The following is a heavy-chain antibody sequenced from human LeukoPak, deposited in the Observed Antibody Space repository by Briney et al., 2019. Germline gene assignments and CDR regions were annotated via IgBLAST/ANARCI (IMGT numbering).Heavy chain of an antibody. CDR1: GYTFTGYF. D-gene: IGHD3-9*01. J-gene: IGHJ3*02. CDR2: INPNSGGT. V-gene: IGHV1-2*02. Sequence: GASVKVSCKASGYTFTGYFMQWVRQSPRQGLEWMGWINPNSGGTNYAQKYQGRVTMTRDTSISTAYMELSRLRSDDTAVYYCARSATYYDILTGYSALDIWGQGTMVTVSS. CDR3: ARSATYYDILTGYSALDI.